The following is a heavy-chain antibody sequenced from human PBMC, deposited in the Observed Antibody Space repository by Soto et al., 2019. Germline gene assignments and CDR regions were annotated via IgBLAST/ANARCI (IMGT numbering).Heavy chain of an antibody. V-gene: IGHV3-64*01. J-gene: IGHJ4*02. CDR3: ARAPYYDILTGYFGY. CDR1: GFTFSSYA. CDR2: ISSNGGST. D-gene: IGHD3-9*01. Sequence: PGGSLRLSCAASGFTFSSYAMHWVRQAPGKGLEYVSAISSNGGSTYYANSVKGRFTISRDNSKNTLYLQMGSLRAEDMAVYYCARAPYYDILTGYFGYWGQGTLVTVSS.